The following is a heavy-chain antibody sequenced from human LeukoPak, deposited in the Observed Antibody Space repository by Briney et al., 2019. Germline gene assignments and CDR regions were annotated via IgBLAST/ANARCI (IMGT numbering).Heavy chain of an antibody. CDR1: GGSISSYY. Sequence: SETLSLTCTVSGGSISSYYWSWIRQPPGKELEWIGYIYYSGSTNYNPSLKSRVTISVDTSKNQFSLKLSSVTAADTAVYYCARDRGYGMDVWGQGTTVTVSS. V-gene: IGHV4-59*01. J-gene: IGHJ6*02. CDR2: IYYSGST. CDR3: ARDRGYGMDV.